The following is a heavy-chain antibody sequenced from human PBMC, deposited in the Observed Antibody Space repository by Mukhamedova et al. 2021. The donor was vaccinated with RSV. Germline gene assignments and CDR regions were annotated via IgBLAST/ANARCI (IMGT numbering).Heavy chain of an antibody. J-gene: IGHJ2*01. CDR3: ARDLASIAVAFDWYFDL. Sequence: MNWVRQAPGKGLEWVSSISSSSYIYYADSVKGRFTISRDNAKNSLYLQMNSLRAEDTAVYYCARDLASIAVAFDWYFDLWGRGTL. D-gene: IGHD6-19*01. V-gene: IGHV3-21*01. CDR2: ISSSSYI.